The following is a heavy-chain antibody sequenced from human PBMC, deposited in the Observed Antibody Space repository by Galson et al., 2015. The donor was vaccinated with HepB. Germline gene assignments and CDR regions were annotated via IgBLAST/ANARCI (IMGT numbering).Heavy chain of an antibody. CDR3: TRLGEPTAIVGY. CDR1: GFTFSGSA. V-gene: IGHV3-73*01. CDR2: IRSKAHSYAT. J-gene: IGHJ4*02. D-gene: IGHD2-2*02. Sequence: SLRLSCAASGFTFSGSAMHWVRQASGKGLEWVGRIRSKAHSYATAYAASVKGRFTISRDDSKNTAYLQMNSLKTEDTAVYYCTRLGEPTAIVGYWGQGTLVTVSS.